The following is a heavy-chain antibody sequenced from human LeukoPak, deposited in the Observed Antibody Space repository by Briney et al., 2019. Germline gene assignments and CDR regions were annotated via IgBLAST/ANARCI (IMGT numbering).Heavy chain of an antibody. Sequence: PSETLSLTCAVYGGSFSGYYWSWIRQPPGKGLEWIGEINHSGSTNYNPSLKSRVTMSVDTSKNQFSLKLSSVTAADTAVYYCARLRDYYDSSGYYYFDYWGQGTLVTVSS. CDR3: ARLRDYYDSSGYYYFDY. J-gene: IGHJ4*02. CDR2: INHSGST. D-gene: IGHD3-22*01. V-gene: IGHV4-34*01. CDR1: GGSFSGYY.